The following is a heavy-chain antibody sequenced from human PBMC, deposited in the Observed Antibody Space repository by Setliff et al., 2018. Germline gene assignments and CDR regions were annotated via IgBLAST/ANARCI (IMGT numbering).Heavy chain of an antibody. J-gene: IGHJ4*02. V-gene: IGHV4-39*07. CDR1: GGSINSMSYY. CDR3: RFWSGYYKNDY. Sequence: SETLSLTCTVSGGSINSMSYYWGWIRQPPGKGLEWIGSIYHSGSSYYNPSLRSRVTISVDTSKNQFSLILRSVTAADTAVYYCRFWSGYYKNDYWGQGTLVTVSS. D-gene: IGHD3-3*01. CDR2: IYHSGSS.